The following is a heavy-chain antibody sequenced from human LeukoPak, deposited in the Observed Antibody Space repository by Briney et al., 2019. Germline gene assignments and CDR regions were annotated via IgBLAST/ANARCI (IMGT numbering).Heavy chain of an antibody. D-gene: IGHD3-10*01. J-gene: IGHJ3*02. CDR2: INPNSGGT. V-gene: IGHV1-2*02. Sequence: GSVKVSCKASGYTFTSYGISWVRQAPGQGLEWMGWINPNSGGTNYAQKFQGRVTMTRDTSISTAYMELSRLRSDDTAVYYCASPPYYYSSGSPINDAFDIWGQGTMVTVSS. CDR1: GYTFTSYG. CDR3: ASPPYYYSSGSPINDAFDI.